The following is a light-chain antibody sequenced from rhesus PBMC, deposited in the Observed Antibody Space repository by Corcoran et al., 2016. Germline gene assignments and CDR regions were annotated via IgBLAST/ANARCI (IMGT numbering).Light chain of an antibody. CDR3: LQYSSSPLT. J-gene: IGKJ4*01. CDR1: QSISSW. Sequence: DIQMTQSPSSLSASVGDTVTITCRASQSISSWLYWYPQKPGKAPKLLIYKASSLQSGVPSRFSGSGSGTDFSLTISSLQPEEFATYYCLQYSSSPLTFGGGTKVELK. CDR2: KAS. V-gene: IGKV1-22*01.